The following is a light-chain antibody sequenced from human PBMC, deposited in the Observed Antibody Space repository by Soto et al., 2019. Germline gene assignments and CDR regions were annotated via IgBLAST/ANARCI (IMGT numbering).Light chain of an antibody. CDR3: CSYVSSKTYV. V-gene: IGLV2-14*01. CDR1: SNDVGGYNY. Sequence: QSVLTQPASVSGSPGQSITISCTGSSNDVGGYNYVSWYQQHPGKAPKLILYEVSNRPSGVSHRFSGSKSANTASLTISGLQTEDEADYYCCSYVSSKTYVFGTGTKV. J-gene: IGLJ1*01. CDR2: EVS.